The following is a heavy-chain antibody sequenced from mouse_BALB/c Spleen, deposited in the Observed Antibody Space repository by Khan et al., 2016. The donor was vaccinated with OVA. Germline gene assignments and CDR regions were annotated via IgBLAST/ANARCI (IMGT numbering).Heavy chain of an antibody. CDR3: ARTDRIEY. Sequence: VQLQESGPGLVKPSQSLSLTYTVTGYSITSGYGWNWIRQFPGTKLEWMGYISYSGSTNYNPSLKSRISITRDTSKNQFFLQLNSVTTEDTATYYCARTDRIEYWGQGTTLTVSS. CDR1: GYSITSGYG. J-gene: IGHJ2*01. CDR2: ISYSGST. V-gene: IGHV3-2*02. D-gene: IGHD2-14*01.